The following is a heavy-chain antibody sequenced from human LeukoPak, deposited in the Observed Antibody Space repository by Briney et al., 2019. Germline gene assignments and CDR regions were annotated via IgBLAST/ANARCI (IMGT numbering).Heavy chain of an antibody. CDR2: ISSISHYI. CDR1: GFTYSRYS. J-gene: IGHJ4*02. V-gene: IGHV3-21*01. Sequence: PGGSLRLSCVASGFTYSRYSMNWVRQAPGKGLEWVATISSISHYIYHADSVRGRFTVSRDNARNSLYLQMNSLRAEDTAVYYCVSSDSSGYYFFDYWGQGTLVTVSS. CDR3: VSSDSSGYYFFDY. D-gene: IGHD3-22*01.